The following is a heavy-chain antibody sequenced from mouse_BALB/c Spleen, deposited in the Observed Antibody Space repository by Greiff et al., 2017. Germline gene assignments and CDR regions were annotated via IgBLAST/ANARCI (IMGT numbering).Heavy chain of an antibody. J-gene: IGHJ3*01. CDR3: TRGRDYGNSFAY. V-gene: IGHV1S81*02. Sequence: QVQLQQPGAELVKPGASVKLSCKASGYTFTSYWMHWVKQRPGQGLEWIGEINPSNGRTNYNEKFKSKATLTVDKSSSTAYMQLSSLTSEDSAVYYCTRGRDYGNSFAYWGQGTLVTVSA. D-gene: IGHD2-1*01. CDR1: GYTFTSYW. CDR2: INPSNGRT.